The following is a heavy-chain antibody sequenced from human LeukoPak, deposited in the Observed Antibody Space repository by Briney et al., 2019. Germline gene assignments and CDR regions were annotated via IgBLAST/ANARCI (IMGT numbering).Heavy chain of an antibody. CDR2: MNPSRGNT. CDR1: GYIFTDYD. V-gene: IGHV1-8*02. CDR3: ARGRVTMFGPVGWYFDF. J-gene: IGHJ2*01. Sequence: ASVRVSCKVSGYIFTDYDINWVRQATGQGLEWMGWMNPSRGNTGYAQKFQDRFTITRDTSISTIYMELRSLRSEDTAVYFCARGRVTMFGPVGWYFDFWGRGTPLTVSS. D-gene: IGHD3-3*01.